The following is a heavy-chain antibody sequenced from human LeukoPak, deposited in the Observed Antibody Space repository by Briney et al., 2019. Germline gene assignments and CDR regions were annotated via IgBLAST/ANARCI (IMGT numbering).Heavy chain of an antibody. CDR2: IYTSGST. J-gene: IGHJ4*02. V-gene: IGHV4-4*07. Sequence: SETLSLTCTVSGGFISSYYWSWIRQPAGKGLEWIGRIYTSGSTNYNPSLKSRVTMSVDTSKNQFSLKLNSVTAADTAVYYCARAKSPNIAVAGACFDYWGQGTLVTVSS. D-gene: IGHD6-19*01. CDR3: ARAKSPNIAVAGACFDY. CDR1: GGFISSYY.